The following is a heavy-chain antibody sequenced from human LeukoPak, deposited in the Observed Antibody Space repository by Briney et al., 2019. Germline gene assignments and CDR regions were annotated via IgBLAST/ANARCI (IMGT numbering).Heavy chain of an antibody. CDR1: GGSVSSGSYY. CDR3: ARGQGPYDYVWGSYRSVYFDY. D-gene: IGHD3-16*02. J-gene: IGHJ4*02. V-gene: IGHV4-61*01. Sequence: PSETLSLTCTVSGGSVSSGSYYWSWIRQPPGKGLEWIGYIYYSGSTNYNPSLKSRVTMSVDTSKNQFSLKLSSVTAADTAVYYCARGQGPYDYVWGSYRSVYFDYWGQGTLVTVSS. CDR2: IYYSGST.